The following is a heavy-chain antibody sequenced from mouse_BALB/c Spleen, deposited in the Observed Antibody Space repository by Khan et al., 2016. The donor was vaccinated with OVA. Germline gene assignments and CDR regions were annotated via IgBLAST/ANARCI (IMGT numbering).Heavy chain of an antibody. CDR2: INTYTGEP. D-gene: IGHD1-1*02. Sequence: QIQLVQSGPELKKPGETVKISCKASGYTFTNYGMNWVKQAPGKGLKWMGWINTYTGEPTYADDFKGRFAFSLETSASTAYLQINNLKNEDTASDFGASGGYWYFDVWGAGTMVTVSS. J-gene: IGHJ1*01. CDR1: GYTFTNYG. V-gene: IGHV9-3-1*01. CDR3: ASGGYWYFDV.